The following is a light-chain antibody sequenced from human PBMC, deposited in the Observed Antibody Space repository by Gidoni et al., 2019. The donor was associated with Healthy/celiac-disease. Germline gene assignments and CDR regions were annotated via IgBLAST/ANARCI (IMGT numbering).Light chain of an antibody. Sequence: DIQMTQSPSSLSASVGDRVTITCRASQSISSYLNWYQQQPGKAPKLLIYAASSLQSGVPSRFSGSGSWTYFTLTISSLQPEDFATYYCQQSYSTPIGFGQGTKVEIK. CDR2: AAS. V-gene: IGKV1-39*01. CDR1: QSISSY. J-gene: IGKJ1*01. CDR3: QQSYSTPIG.